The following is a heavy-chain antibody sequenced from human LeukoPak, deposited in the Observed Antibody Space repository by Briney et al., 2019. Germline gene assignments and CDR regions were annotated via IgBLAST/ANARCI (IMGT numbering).Heavy chain of an antibody. V-gene: IGHV3-23*01. J-gene: IGHJ4*02. CDR3: AKLMES. CDR2: ISGSGGST. CDR1: GFTVSTNY. D-gene: IGHD2-8*01. Sequence: GGSLRLSCAASGFTVSTNYMSRVRQAPGKGLEWVSGISGSGGSTYYADSVKGRFTISRDNSKNTLYLQMNSLRAEDTAVYYCAKLMESWGQGTPVTVSP.